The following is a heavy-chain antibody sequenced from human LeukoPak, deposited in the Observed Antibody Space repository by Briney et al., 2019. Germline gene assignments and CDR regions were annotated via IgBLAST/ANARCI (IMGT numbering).Heavy chain of an antibody. CDR2: IIPILGIA. CDR1: GGAFSSYA. Sequence: SVKVSCKASGGAFSSYAISWVRQAPGQGLEWMGRIIPILGIANYAQKFQGRVTITADKSTSTAYMELSSLRSEDTAVYYCALLGSGSYYNGDAFDIWGQGTMVTVSS. J-gene: IGHJ3*02. D-gene: IGHD3-10*01. V-gene: IGHV1-69*04. CDR3: ALLGSGSYYNGDAFDI.